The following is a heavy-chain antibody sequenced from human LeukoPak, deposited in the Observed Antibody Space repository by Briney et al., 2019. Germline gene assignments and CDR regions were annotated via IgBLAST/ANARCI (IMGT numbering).Heavy chain of an antibody. D-gene: IGHD3-22*01. CDR2: IYYSGST. Sequence: KPSETLSLTCTVSGGSISSSSYYWGWIRQPPGKGLEWIGSIYYSGSTYYNPSLKSRVTISVDTSKNQFSLKLSSVTAADTAVYYCARYYYDSSGYLYWGQGTLVTVSS. CDR3: ARYYYDSSGYLY. CDR1: GGSISSSSYY. V-gene: IGHV4-39*01. J-gene: IGHJ4*02.